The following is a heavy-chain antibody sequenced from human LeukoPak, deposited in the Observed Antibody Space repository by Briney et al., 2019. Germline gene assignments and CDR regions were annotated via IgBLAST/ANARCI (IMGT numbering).Heavy chain of an antibody. Sequence: GASVKVSCKASGYTFTSYGISWVRQAPGQGLEWMGWISAYNGNTNYAQKLQGRVTMTTDTSTSTAYMELRSLRSDDTAVYYCARLIYRRVVAATGFDYWGQGTLVTVSS. J-gene: IGHJ4*02. CDR1: GYTFTSYG. V-gene: IGHV1-18*01. D-gene: IGHD2-15*01. CDR2: ISAYNGNT. CDR3: ARLIYRRVVAATGFDY.